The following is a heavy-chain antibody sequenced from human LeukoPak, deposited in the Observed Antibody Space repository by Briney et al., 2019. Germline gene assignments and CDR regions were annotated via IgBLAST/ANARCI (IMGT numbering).Heavy chain of an antibody. J-gene: IGHJ4*02. CDR2: IYYSGST. CDR3: ARGVYDILTVIMPTNFDY. CDR1: GGSISSSSYY. D-gene: IGHD3-9*01. Sequence: SETLSLTCTVSGGSISSSSYYWGWIRQPPGKGLEWIGSIYYSGSTYYNPSLKSRVTISVDTSKNQFSLKLSSVTAADTAVYYCARGVYDILTVIMPTNFDYWGQGTLVTVSS. V-gene: IGHV4-39*07.